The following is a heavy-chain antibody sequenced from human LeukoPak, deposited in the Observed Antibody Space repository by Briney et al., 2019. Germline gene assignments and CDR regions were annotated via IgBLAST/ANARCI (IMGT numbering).Heavy chain of an antibody. Sequence: GGSLRLSCAAFGFTFDNYAMHWVRQAPGKGLEWVSGITWNSGEIDYADSVKGRFTISRDNAKNSLYLQMNSLRAEDTALYYCLQYGAGSTWGQGTLVTVSS. CDR1: GFTFDNYA. V-gene: IGHV3-9*01. CDR3: LQYGAGST. CDR2: ITWNSGEI. J-gene: IGHJ5*02. D-gene: IGHD3-10*01.